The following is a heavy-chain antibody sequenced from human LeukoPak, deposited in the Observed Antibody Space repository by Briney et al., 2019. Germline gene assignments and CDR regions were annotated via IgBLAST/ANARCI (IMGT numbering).Heavy chain of an antibody. CDR1: GFTVSSNY. Sequence: GGSLRLSCAASGFTVSSNYMSWVRQAPGKGLEWVSVIYSGGSTYYADSVKGRFTISRDNSKNTLYLQMNSLRAEDTAVYYCARYAIPDNWFDPWGQGTLVTVSS. CDR3: ARYAIPDNWFDP. V-gene: IGHV3-66*01. J-gene: IGHJ5*02. CDR2: IYSGGST. D-gene: IGHD2-8*01.